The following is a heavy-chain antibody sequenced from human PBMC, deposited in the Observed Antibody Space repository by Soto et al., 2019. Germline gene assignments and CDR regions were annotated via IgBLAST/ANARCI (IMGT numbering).Heavy chain of an antibody. Sequence: PSETLSLTCAASGYSISSGYYWGWIRQPPGKGLEWIGSIYHSGSTYYNPSLKSRVTISVDTSKNQFSLKLSSVTAADTAVYYWARGGGGSYYFDYWGQGTLVTVSS. J-gene: IGHJ4*02. V-gene: IGHV4-38-2*01. CDR3: ARGGGGSYYFDY. CDR1: GYSISSGYY. CDR2: IYHSGST. D-gene: IGHD1-26*01.